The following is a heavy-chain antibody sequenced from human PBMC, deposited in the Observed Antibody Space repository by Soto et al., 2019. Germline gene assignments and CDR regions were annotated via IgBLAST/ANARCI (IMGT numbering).Heavy chain of an antibody. D-gene: IGHD3-10*01. CDR1: GYTFTAYY. J-gene: IGHJ6*02. CDR2: INPKFGDT. CDR3: ARNMDYYYGPGSGNGHGF. V-gene: IGHV1-2*02. Sequence: QVQLVQSGAEVKEPGDSVRVSCEASGYTFTAYYIHWVRQAPGQGLEWMGWINPKFGDTTYAQDFQGRFSMTRDMSISTVNMELSRLTSDDTAIYYCARNMDYYYGPGSGNGHGFWGQGTTVTVFS.